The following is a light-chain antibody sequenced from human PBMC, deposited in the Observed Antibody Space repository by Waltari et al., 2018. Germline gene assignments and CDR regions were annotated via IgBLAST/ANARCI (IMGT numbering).Light chain of an antibody. Sequence: DIQMTQSPSSLSASVGDRVTITCRASQSISNYLNWYQQKPGKAPKLLLYAASNLQSGVPSRFSGSGSWTDFTLTISSLQPEDFATYYCQQTYSTPPLTFGGGTKVEI. CDR3: QQTYSTPPLT. CDR1: QSISNY. V-gene: IGKV1-39*01. CDR2: AAS. J-gene: IGKJ4*01.